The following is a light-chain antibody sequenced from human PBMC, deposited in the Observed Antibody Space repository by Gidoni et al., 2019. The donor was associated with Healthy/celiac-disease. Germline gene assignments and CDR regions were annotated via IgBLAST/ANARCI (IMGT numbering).Light chain of an antibody. CDR3: QQYNNWPPWT. CDR2: GAS. V-gene: IGKV3-15*01. CDR1: QSVSSN. Sequence: IVMTQSQATLSVSPGERATLSCSASQSVSSNLAWYQQKPGQAPRLLIYGASTRATGIPARFSGSGSGTEFTLTISSLQSEDFAVYYCQQYNNWPPWTFGQGTKVEIK. J-gene: IGKJ1*01.